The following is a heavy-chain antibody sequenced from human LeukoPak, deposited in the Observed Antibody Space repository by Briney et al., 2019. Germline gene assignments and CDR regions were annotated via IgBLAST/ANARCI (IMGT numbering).Heavy chain of an antibody. V-gene: IGHV3-21*01. CDR1: GFNFNIYG. Sequence: GGSLRLSCAASGFNFNIYGMNWVRQAPGKGLEWVSSISSESTNIYYTDSVKGRFTIARDNAKNSLYLQMNSLIPEDTAVYYWSRDGSGSGDVWGQGTLVTVSS. D-gene: IGHD2-21*02. CDR3: SRDGSGSGDV. CDR2: ISSESTNI. J-gene: IGHJ4*02.